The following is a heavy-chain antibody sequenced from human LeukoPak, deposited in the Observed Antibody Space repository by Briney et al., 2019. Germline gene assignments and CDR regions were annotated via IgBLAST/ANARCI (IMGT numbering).Heavy chain of an antibody. CDR2: IYYSGST. D-gene: IGHD2-15*01. J-gene: IGHJ5*02. V-gene: IGHV4-59*01. CDR3: ARVLPGVVVVAATSPFGWFDP. CDR1: GGSISSYY. Sequence: SETLSLTCTVSGGSISSYYWSWIRQPPGKGLEWIGYIYYSGSTNYNPSLKSRVTISVDTSKNQFSLKLSSVPAADTAVYYCARVLPGVVVVAATSPFGWFDPWGQGTLVTVSS.